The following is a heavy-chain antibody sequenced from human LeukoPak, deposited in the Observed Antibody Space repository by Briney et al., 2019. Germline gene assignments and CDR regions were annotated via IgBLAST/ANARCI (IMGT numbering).Heavy chain of an antibody. CDR1: GFTFGSYW. Sequence: GGSLRLSCVASGFTFGSYWMNWVRQAPGKGLEWVANIRQDGSEKKYVDSVKGRFTISRDNAKNALYLQMNSLRAEDTAVYYCASISYSDYEHWGQGTLVTVSS. D-gene: IGHD4-11*01. CDR2: IRQDGSEK. J-gene: IGHJ1*01. CDR3: ASISYSDYEH. V-gene: IGHV3-7*05.